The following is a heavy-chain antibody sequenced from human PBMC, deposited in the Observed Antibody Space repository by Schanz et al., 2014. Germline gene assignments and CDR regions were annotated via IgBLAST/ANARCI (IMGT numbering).Heavy chain of an antibody. CDR2: IKQDGIEK. Sequence: EVQMVVSGGGLVQPGGSLRLSCAASGFTFSSYWTGWVRQAPGKGLEWVANIKQDGIEKYYVDSVKGRFTISRDNAKNSLYLQMNSLTADDTAVYYCARDKGGYYPFDYWGRGTLVTVSS. J-gene: IGHJ4*02. CDR1: GFTFSSYW. CDR3: ARDKGGYYPFDY. V-gene: IGHV3-7*01. D-gene: IGHD3-3*01.